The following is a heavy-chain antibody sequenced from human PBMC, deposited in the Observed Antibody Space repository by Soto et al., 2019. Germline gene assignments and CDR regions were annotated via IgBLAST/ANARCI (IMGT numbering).Heavy chain of an antibody. Sequence: GGSLRLSCAASGFSFGDNVMSWARQAPGKGLECVSVISSSGGSTYYADPVKGRFIISRDTSKNQLYLQMSTLRAEDTAVYSCATRQKYHMVVWGQGTTVTVSS. CDR2: ISSSGGST. CDR3: ATRQKYHMVV. CDR1: GFSFGDNV. J-gene: IGHJ6*02. V-gene: IGHV3-23*01. D-gene: IGHD2-2*01.